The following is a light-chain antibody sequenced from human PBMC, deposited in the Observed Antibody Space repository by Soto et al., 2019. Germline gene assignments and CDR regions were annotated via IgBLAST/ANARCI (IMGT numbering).Light chain of an antibody. CDR3: QSYDSSLKV. Sequence: QSVLTQPPSVSGAPGQRFTICCTGRSSNIGAGYDVHWYQQLPGTAPKLLIYGNSNRPSGVPDRFSGSKSGTSDSLAITGLQAEDEADYYCQSYDSSLKVFGTGTKVTV. CDR2: GNS. CDR1: SSNIGAGYD. V-gene: IGLV1-40*01. J-gene: IGLJ1*01.